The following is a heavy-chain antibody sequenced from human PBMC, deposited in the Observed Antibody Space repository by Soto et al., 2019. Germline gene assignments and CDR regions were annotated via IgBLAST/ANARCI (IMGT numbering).Heavy chain of an antibody. V-gene: IGHV1-2*02. CDR1: GYTFTDHF. CDR2: INPISGDT. CDR3: VRVRRDPYGVEV. Sequence: QVHLVQSGAEVKKPGASVKVSCKASGYTFTDHFIRWVRQAPGQGLEWMGWINPISGDTNYAQKFQNRVAMTRDTPINTVYMDLRRLISGDTGVYYCVRVRRDPYGVEVWGQATTVSVSS. J-gene: IGHJ6*01.